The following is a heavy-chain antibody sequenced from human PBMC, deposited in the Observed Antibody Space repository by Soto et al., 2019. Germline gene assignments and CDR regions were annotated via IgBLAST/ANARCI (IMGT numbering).Heavy chain of an antibody. CDR1: GGTFSSYT. V-gene: IGHV1-69*08. D-gene: IGHD3-10*01. J-gene: IGHJ4*02. CDR3: ARETGLLWFGELKYYFDY. Sequence: QVQLVQSGAEVKKPGSSVKVSCKASGGTFSSYTISWVRQAPGQGLEWMGRIIPILGIANYAQKFQGRVTITADKSTSTAYMGLSSLRSEDTAVYYCARETGLLWFGELKYYFDYWGQGTLVTVSS. CDR2: IIPILGIA.